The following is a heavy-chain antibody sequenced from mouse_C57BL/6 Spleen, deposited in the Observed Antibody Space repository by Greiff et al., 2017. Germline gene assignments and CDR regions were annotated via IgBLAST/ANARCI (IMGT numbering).Heavy chain of an antibody. V-gene: IGHV1-52*01. CDR1: GYTFTSYW. D-gene: IGHD1-1*01. Sequence: QVQLQQPGAELVRPGSSVKLSCKASGYTFTSYWMHWVKQRPIQGLEWIGNIDPSDSETHYNQKFKDTATLTVAPSSSPAYLQLSSLTSEDSAVYYGARDYGSSSGNAMDYWGQGTSVTVAA. CDR3: ARDYGSSSGNAMDY. CDR2: IDPSDSET. J-gene: IGHJ4*01.